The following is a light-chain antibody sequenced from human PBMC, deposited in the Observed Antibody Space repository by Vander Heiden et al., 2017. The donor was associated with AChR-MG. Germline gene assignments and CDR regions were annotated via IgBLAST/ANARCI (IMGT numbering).Light chain of an antibody. V-gene: IGKV3-15*01. CDR2: GAS. J-gene: IGKJ1*01. Sequence: DILMTQSPATLSVSPGERATLSCRASQSVRSNLAWYQQKPGQSPRLIIYGASTRATGIPARFSGAGSGKDFTLSISSRQSEDFGVYYCQHYDKWPPWTFGQGTKVEIK. CDR1: QSVRSN. CDR3: QHYDKWPPWT.